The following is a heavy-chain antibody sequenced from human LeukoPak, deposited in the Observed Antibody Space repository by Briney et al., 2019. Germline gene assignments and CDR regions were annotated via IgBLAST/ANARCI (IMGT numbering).Heavy chain of an antibody. CDR3: ARADKTGGYYYYGMDV. Sequence: ASVKVSCKASGYTFTSYDINWVRQATGQGLEWMGWMNPNSGNTGYAQKFQGRVTMTRNTSISTAYMELSSLRSEDTAVYYCARADKTGGYYYYGMDVWGQGTTVTVSS. CDR2: MNPNSGNT. D-gene: IGHD1-14*01. V-gene: IGHV1-8*01. CDR1: GYTFTSYD. J-gene: IGHJ6*02.